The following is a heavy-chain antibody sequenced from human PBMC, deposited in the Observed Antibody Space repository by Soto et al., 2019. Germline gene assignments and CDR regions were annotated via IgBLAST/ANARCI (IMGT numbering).Heavy chain of an antibody. V-gene: IGHV3-30*18. D-gene: IGHD2-2*01. CDR3: AKDPSGKYCSSSSCYRDYYYYGMDV. Sequence: PGGSLRLSCAASGFTFSSYGMHWVRQAPGKGLEWVAVISYDGSNKYYADSVKGRFTISRDNSKNTLYLQMNSLRAEDTAVYYCAKDPSGKYCSSSSCYRDYYYYGMDVWARGTTVTVSS. J-gene: IGHJ6*02. CDR2: ISYDGSNK. CDR1: GFTFSSYG.